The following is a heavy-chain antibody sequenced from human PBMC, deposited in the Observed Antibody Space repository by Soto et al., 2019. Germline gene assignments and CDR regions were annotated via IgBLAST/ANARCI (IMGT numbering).Heavy chain of an antibody. J-gene: IGHJ3*02. D-gene: IGHD3-22*01. V-gene: IGHV4-59*12. CDR1: GGSINSYY. CDR3: ASRGYYYDSSGHTPGGVFDI. Sequence: SETLSLTCTVSGGSINSYYWGWIRQPPGKGLEWIGYIYYSGSTYYNPSLKSRVTISVDTSKNQFSLKLSSVTAADTAVYYCASRGYYYDSSGHTPGGVFDIWGQGTVVTVSS. CDR2: IYYSGST.